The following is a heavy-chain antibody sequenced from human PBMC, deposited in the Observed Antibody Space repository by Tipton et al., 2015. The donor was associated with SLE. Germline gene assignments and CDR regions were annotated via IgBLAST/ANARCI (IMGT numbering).Heavy chain of an antibody. D-gene: IGHD5-18*01. J-gene: IGHJ4*02. Sequence: SLRLSCAASGFTFTGYSMNWVRQAPGKGLEWVSCISGSSSNIYYADSVKGRFTISRDNAKNSLYLQMNSLRAEDTAVYYCARVDTAMVFDYWGQGTLVTVSS. CDR3: ARVDTAMVFDY. CDR2: ISGSSSNI. CDR1: GFTFTGYS. V-gene: IGHV3-21*01.